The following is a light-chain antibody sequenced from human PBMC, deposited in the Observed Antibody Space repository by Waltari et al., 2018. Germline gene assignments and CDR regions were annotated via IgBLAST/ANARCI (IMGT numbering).Light chain of an antibody. J-gene: IGLJ2*01. V-gene: IGLV1-40*01. CDR3: QSYDSSLSGSV. CDR1: SPNIGAGYA. Sequence: QSGLTQPPSVSGAPGQRVTISFPRSSPNIGAGYAVNGYQLLPGTAPKPPIYGNSNRPSGVPDRFSGSKSGTSASLAITGLQAEDEAGYYCQSYDSSLSGSVFGGGTKLTVL. CDR2: GNS.